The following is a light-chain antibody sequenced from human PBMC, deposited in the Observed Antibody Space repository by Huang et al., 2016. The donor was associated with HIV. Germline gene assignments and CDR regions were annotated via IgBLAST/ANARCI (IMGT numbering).Light chain of an antibody. CDR2: AAS. J-gene: IGKJ4*01. Sequence: IQLTQSPSSLSASVGDRVTITCRASQDIRSYLAWYQQKPGKAPKLLIYAASTLQSGVPSRFSGSGSGTDFTLTISSLQPEDFATYYCHQLNSYPTFGGGTKVEIK. CDR3: HQLNSYPT. CDR1: QDIRSY. V-gene: IGKV1-9*01.